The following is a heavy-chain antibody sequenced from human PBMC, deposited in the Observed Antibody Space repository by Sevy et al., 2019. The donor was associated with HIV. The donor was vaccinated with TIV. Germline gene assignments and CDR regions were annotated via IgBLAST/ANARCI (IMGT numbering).Heavy chain of an antibody. CDR3: ATPRFDF. J-gene: IGHJ4*02. CDR1: GFDFSSHW. CDR2: RNTDGSST. V-gene: IGHV3-74*01. Sequence: GGSLRLSCEASGFDFSSHWMQWVRQAPGKGLVWVSRRNTDGSSTNYADSVKGRFTISRDNAKNTLYLEMNNLIDEDTALYSCATPRFDFWGPGTLVTVSS.